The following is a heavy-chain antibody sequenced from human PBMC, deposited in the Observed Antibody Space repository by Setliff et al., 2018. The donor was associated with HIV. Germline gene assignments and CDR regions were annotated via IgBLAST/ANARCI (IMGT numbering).Heavy chain of an antibody. CDR3: ARDQSDWFY. V-gene: IGHV4-59*01. CDR1: GVSISSYY. Sequence: SETLSLTCTVSGVSISSYYWSWIRQPPGKGLEWIGYMYYSGNTNYNPSLKIRVTISVDTSKSQFSLKLNSVTAADTAVYYCARDQSDWFYWGQGTLVTVSS. D-gene: IGHD3-3*01. J-gene: IGHJ4*02. CDR2: MYYSGNT.